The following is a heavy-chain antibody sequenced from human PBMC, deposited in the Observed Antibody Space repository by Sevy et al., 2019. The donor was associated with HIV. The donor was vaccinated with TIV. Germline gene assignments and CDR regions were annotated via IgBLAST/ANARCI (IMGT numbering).Heavy chain of an antibody. J-gene: IGHJ4*02. CDR1: GFTFSSYW. Sequence: GGSLRLSCAASGFTFSSYWMTWVRQAPGKGLEWVANVNQDGSEKDYVDSVKGRFTISRDNAKNSLHLQVNSLRVEDTAVYCCARLRGGYDFDYWGQGALVTVSS. CDR2: VNQDGSEK. D-gene: IGHD5-12*01. V-gene: IGHV3-7*01. CDR3: ARLRGGYDFDY.